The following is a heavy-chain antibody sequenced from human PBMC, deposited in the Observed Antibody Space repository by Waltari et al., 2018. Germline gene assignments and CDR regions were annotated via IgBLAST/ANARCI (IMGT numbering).Heavy chain of an antibody. Sequence: QLQLQESGPGLVKPSETLSLTCTGSGGSISSSSYYWGWNRPPPGKGLEWIGSSYYRGRTYYNPSLKSRVTISVDPSKNQFSLKLSSVTAADTAVYYCARDPGRDGYPFDYWDQGTLVTVSS. CDR3: ARDPGRDGYPFDY. CDR2: SYYRGRT. D-gene: IGHD5-12*01. V-gene: IGHV4-39*07. J-gene: IGHJ4*02. CDR1: GGSISSSSYY.